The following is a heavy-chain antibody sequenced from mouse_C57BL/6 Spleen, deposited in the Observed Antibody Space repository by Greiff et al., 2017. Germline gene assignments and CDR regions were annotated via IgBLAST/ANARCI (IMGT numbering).Heavy chain of an antibody. V-gene: IGHV1-20*01. J-gene: IGHJ4*01. D-gene: IGHD1-1*01. Sequence: VQLQESGPELVKPGDSVKISCKASGYSFTGYFMNWVMQSHGKSLEWIGRIIPYNGDTFYNQKFKGKATLTVDKSSSTAHMELRSLTSEDSAVYYCARLVYVAAMDYWGQGTSVTVSS. CDR2: IIPYNGDT. CDR1: GYSFTGYF. CDR3: ARLVYVAAMDY.